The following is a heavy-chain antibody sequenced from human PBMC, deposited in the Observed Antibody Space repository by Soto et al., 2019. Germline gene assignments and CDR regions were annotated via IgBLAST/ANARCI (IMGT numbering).Heavy chain of an antibody. D-gene: IGHD5-18*01. CDR2: IIPISGTA. V-gene: IGHV1-69*01. CDR1: AGRFSSYT. J-gene: IGHJ5*02. Sequence: SGKVSCNASAGRFSSYTISWVGQAPGQGLEWMGGIIPISGTANYAQKFQGRVTITADESTSTAYMELSSLRSEDTAVYYCARSDTAMVTRLDPWGQGTLVTVSS. CDR3: ARSDTAMVTRLDP.